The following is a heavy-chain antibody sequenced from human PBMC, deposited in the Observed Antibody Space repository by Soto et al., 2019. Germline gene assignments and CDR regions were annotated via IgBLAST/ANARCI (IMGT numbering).Heavy chain of an antibody. CDR1: GVTFISYA. D-gene: IGHD6-13*01. V-gene: IGHV3-23*01. Sequence: EVQLLESGGGLVQPGGSLRLSCAASGVTFISYAMNWVRQAPGKVLEWVSVISGSGGSIYYADSVKSRFTISRDNSKNTLYLQMNSLRAEDTAVYYCARRSSSWYFDYWGQGTLVTVSS. CDR2: ISGSGGSI. CDR3: ARRSSSWYFDY. J-gene: IGHJ4*02.